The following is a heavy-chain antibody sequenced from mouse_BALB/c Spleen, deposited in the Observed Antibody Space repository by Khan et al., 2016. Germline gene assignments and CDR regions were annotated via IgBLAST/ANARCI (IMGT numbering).Heavy chain of an antibody. V-gene: IGHV5-6-5*01. Sequence: EVELVESRGGLVKPGGSLKLSCAASGFTFSSYAMSWVRQTPEKRLEWVASISSGGSTYYPDSVKGRFTISRDNARNILYLQMSSLRSEDTAMYYCARGRYYGSSYYWYFDVWGAGTTVTVSS. CDR2: ISSGGST. D-gene: IGHD1-1*01. J-gene: IGHJ1*01. CDR3: ARGRYYGSSYYWYFDV. CDR1: GFTFSSYA.